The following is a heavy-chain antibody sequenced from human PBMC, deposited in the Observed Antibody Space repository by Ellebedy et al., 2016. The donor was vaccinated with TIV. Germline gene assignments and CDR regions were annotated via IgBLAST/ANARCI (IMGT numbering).Heavy chain of an antibody. J-gene: IGHJ4*02. CDR3: AGGVIVPRISSSPPDY. CDR1: GDSFSSYH. CDR2: IYYSGST. Sequence: MPSETLSLTCTVSGDSFSSYHWSWIRQPPGKGLEWIGYIYYSGSTNYNPSLKSRVTISVDTSKNQFSLKLSSVTAADTAVYYCAGGVIVPRISSSPPDYWGQGTLVTVSS. D-gene: IGHD2/OR15-2a*01. V-gene: IGHV4-59*01.